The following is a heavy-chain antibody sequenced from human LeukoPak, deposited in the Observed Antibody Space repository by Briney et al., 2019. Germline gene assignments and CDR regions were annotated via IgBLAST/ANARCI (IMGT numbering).Heavy chain of an antibody. Sequence: ASVKVSCKASGYTFTSYGISWVRQAPGQGSEWMGWISAYNGNTNYAQKLQGRVTMTIDASTSTAYMELRSLRSDDTAVYYCARDLGDDLTTVTTGNWFDPWGQGTQVTVSS. V-gene: IGHV1-18*01. CDR1: GYTFTSYG. J-gene: IGHJ5*02. CDR2: ISAYNGNT. CDR3: ARDLGDDLTTVTTGNWFDP. D-gene: IGHD4-17*01.